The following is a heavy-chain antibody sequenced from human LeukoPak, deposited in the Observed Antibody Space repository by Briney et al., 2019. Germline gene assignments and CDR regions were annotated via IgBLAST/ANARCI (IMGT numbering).Heavy chain of an antibody. CDR2: IKSKTDGGTT. Sequence: GGSLRLSCAASGFTFSSYWMSWVRQAPGRGLEWVGRIKSKTDGGTTDYAAPVKGRFTISRDDSKNTLYLQMNSLKTEDTAVYYCTTESLFYDAFDIWGQGTMVTVSS. CDR3: TTESLFYDAFDI. CDR1: GFTFSSYW. D-gene: IGHD2-21*01. J-gene: IGHJ3*02. V-gene: IGHV3-15*01.